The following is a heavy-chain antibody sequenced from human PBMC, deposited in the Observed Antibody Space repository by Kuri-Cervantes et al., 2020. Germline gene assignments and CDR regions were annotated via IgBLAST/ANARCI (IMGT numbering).Heavy chain of an antibody. Sequence: LRLSCTVSGGSISSYYWSWIRQPPGKGLEWIGYIYHSGSTYYNPSLKSRVTISVDRSKNQFSLKLSSVTAADTAVYYCARGIRITSNRGGKGGMDVWGQGTTVTVSS. V-gene: IGHV4-30-2*01. J-gene: IGHJ6*02. CDR1: GGSISSYY. CDR2: IYHSGST. CDR3: ARGIRITSNRGGKGGMDV. D-gene: IGHD3-3*01.